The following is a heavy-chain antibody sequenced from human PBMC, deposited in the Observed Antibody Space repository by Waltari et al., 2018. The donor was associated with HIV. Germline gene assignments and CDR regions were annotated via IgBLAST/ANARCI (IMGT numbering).Heavy chain of an antibody. V-gene: IGHV3-30*01. CDR3: AREGIVAAPFDF. CDR2: ISRDGSSK. CDR1: GFLFSDFA. J-gene: IGHJ4*02. Sequence: QLQLVESGGGLVQPGGSWRRSCPASGFLFSDFAIHWVRQAPGKGLEWVAVISRDGSSKYYADSVQGRVTISRDNSKNSLHLHMNSLRPKDTAVYYCAREGIVAAPFDFWGLGTLVTVSS. D-gene: IGHD2-15*01.